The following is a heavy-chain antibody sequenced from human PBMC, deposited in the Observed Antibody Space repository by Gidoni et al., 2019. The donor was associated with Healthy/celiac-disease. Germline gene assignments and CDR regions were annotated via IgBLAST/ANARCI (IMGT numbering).Heavy chain of an antibody. CDR2: IYYSGST. CDR1: GGSISSSY. CDR3: ARHQGYSSSPLDY. Sequence: QVQLQESGPGLVKPSETLSLTCPVSGGSISSSYWSWIRQPPGKGLEWIGYIYYSGSTNYNPSLKSRVTISVDTSKNQFSLKLSSVTAADTAVYYCARHQGYSSSPLDYWGQGTLVTVSS. V-gene: IGHV4-59*08. D-gene: IGHD6-6*01. J-gene: IGHJ4*02.